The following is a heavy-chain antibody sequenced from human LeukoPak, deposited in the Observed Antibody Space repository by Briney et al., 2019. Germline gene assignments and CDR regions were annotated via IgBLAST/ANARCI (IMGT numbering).Heavy chain of an antibody. Sequence: PGGSLRLSCAASGFTFSSYSMNWVRQAPGKGLEWVSYISSSSSTIYYADSVKGRFTISRDNSKDTLYLQMNSLRAEDTAVYYCAKEELWFGEYPEYFQQWGQGTLVTVSS. CDR2: ISSSSSTI. D-gene: IGHD3-10*01. V-gene: IGHV3-48*01. J-gene: IGHJ1*01. CDR1: GFTFSSYS. CDR3: AKEELWFGEYPEYFQQ.